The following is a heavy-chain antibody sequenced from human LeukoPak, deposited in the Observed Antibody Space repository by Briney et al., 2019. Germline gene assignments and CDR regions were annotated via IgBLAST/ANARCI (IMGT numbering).Heavy chain of an antibody. CDR3: ASPLNGDSANWFDP. D-gene: IGHD4-17*01. CDR2: IIPIFGTA. Sequence: ASVKVSCKASGGTFSSYAISWVRQAPGQGLEWMGGIIPIFGTANYAQKFQGRVTITADESTSTACMELSSLRSEDTAVYYCASPLNGDSANWFDPWGQGTLVTVSS. V-gene: IGHV1-69*13. CDR1: GGTFSSYA. J-gene: IGHJ5*02.